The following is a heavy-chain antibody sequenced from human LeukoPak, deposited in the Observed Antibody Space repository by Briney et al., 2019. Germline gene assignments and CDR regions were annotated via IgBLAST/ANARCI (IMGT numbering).Heavy chain of an antibody. CDR3: ARGRGIQLWLNYFDY. D-gene: IGHD5-18*01. CDR2: IIPIFGTA. J-gene: IGHJ4*02. V-gene: IGHV1-69*13. CDR1: GGTFSSYA. Sequence: VASVKFSCKASGGTFSSYAISWVRQAPGQGLEWMGGIIPIFGTANYAQKFQGRVTITADESTSTAYMELSSLRSEDTAVYYCARGRGIQLWLNYFDYWGQGTLVTVSS.